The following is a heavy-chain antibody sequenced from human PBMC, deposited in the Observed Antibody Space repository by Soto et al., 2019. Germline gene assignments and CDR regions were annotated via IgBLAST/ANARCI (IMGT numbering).Heavy chain of an antibody. J-gene: IGHJ6*02. CDR1: GGTFSSYA. CDR2: IIPIFGTA. V-gene: IGHV1-69*13. D-gene: IGHD2-15*01. CDR3: ARDVVVVVAELYYYYGMDV. Sequence: SVKVSCKASGGTFSSYAISWVRQAPGQGLEWMGGIIPIFGTANYAQKFQGRVTITADESTSTAYMELSSLRSEDTAVYYCARDVVVVVAELYYYYGMDVWGQGTTVTVSS.